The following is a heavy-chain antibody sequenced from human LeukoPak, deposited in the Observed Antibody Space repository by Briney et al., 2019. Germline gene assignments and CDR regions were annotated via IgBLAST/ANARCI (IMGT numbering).Heavy chain of an antibody. Sequence: ASVKVSCKTSGYTFTAFYMHRVRHPPGQGLECMGWIDPNSGGTNYAQKFQGRVTMTRETSISTVYMELSSLRSDDTAVYYCARPLSPYKYYFHNWGQGTLVTVSS. CDR1: GYTFTAFY. CDR2: IDPNSGGT. D-gene: IGHD1-14*01. J-gene: IGHJ4*02. CDR3: ARPLSPYKYYFHN. V-gene: IGHV1-2*02.